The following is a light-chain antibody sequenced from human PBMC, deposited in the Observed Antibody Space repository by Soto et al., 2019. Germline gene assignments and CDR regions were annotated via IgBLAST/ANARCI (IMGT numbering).Light chain of an antibody. CDR1: QSISTE. V-gene: IGKV3-15*01. CDR3: QQGHNWPLT. CDR2: SAS. Sequence: DIVMTQSPATLSVSPGERATLSCRASQSISTELAWYQQKPGQPPRLLIYSASTRAIGVPARFTGSGSGSEFTLTISGLQSEDFAVYYCQQGHNWPLTFGQGTRLEI. J-gene: IGKJ2*01.